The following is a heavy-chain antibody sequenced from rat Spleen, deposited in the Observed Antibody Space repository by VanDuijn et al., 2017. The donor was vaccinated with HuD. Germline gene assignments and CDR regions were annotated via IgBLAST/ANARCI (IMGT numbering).Heavy chain of an antibody. D-gene: IGHD1-11*01. Sequence: EVQLVESAGGLVQTGRSLKLSCEASGFTFSDYYLAWVRQAPTKGLVWVATISYDGSSTYYRDSVKGRFTISRDNAKSILYLQMDSLRSEDTATYYCARSERALFDYWGQGVMVTVSS. CDR3: ARSERALFDY. V-gene: IGHV5-29*01. CDR1: GFTFSDYY. J-gene: IGHJ2*01. CDR2: ISYDGSST.